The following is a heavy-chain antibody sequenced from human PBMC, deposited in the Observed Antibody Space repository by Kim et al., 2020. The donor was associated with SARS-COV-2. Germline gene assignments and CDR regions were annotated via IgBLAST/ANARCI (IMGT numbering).Heavy chain of an antibody. CDR1: GFTFSSYA. J-gene: IGHJ3*02. Sequence: GGSLRLSCAASGFTFSSYAMSWVRQAPGKGLEWVSSVTGTGSKTYYADSVRGRFTISRDNSKNAPYVQMNSLRAEDTALYYCARQRGYDFDMWGQGTMVT. D-gene: IGHD1-1*01. CDR3: ARQRGYDFDM. V-gene: IGHV3-23*01. CDR2: VTGTGSKT.